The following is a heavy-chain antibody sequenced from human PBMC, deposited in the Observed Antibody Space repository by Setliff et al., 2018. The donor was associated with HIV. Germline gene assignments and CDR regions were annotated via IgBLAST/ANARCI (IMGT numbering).Heavy chain of an antibody. D-gene: IGHD6-19*01. CDR3: ARVRNHLAVSPWYSYMDV. V-gene: IGHV4-34*12. J-gene: IGHJ6*03. CDR2: VVDSGSV. CDR1: GGSLTYYY. Sequence: SETLSLTCSIYGGSLTYYYWSWLRQSPGKGLEWIGEVVDSGSVNYNPSLKSRVTISVDKSKNQFSLKLSSVTAADTALYYCARVRNHLAVSPWYSYMDVWGKGTTVTVSS.